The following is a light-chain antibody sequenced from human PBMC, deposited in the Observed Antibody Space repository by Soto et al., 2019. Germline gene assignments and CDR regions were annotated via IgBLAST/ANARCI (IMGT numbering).Light chain of an antibody. V-gene: IGKV3D-15*01. CDR1: QSVGSS. CDR2: DTS. J-gene: IGKJ1*01. Sequence: EIVMTQSPATLSVSPGERATLSCRASQSVGSSLAWYQQKPGQSPRLLIYDTSNRATGIPARFSGSGSGTEFTLTISSLQSEDFAVYYCQQYNNWPPTFGQGTKVDI. CDR3: QQYNNWPPT.